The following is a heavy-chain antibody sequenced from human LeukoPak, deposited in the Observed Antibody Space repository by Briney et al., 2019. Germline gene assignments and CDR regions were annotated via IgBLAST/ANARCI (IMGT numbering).Heavy chain of an antibody. D-gene: IGHD3-16*02. J-gene: IGHJ4*02. CDR1: GYTFTNYG. V-gene: IGHV1-18*01. CDR3: ARGAGYDYVWKSYRYYDF. Sequence: ASVKVSCKASGYTFTNYGVSWVRQAPGQGLEWMGWITVDNGNTHYAQNFQGRVTMTTDTSPSTVYMELRSLRSDDTAVYYCARGAGYDYVWKSYRYYDFWGQGTLVTVSS. CDR2: ITVDNGNT.